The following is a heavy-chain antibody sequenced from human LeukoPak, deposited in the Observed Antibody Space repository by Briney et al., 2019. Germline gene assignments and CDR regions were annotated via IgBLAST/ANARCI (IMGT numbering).Heavy chain of an antibody. CDR2: IYYSGST. J-gene: IGHJ5*02. D-gene: IGHD3-22*01. CDR3: ARGRQLGRIYYDSRGYPFDP. CDR1: GGSTSSSSYY. V-gene: IGHV4-39*07. Sequence: SETLSLTCTVSGGSTSSSSYYWGWTRQPPGKGLEWIGTIYYSGSTYYNPSLKSRVTISVDTSKKQLSLNLTSVTAADSGLYYCARGRQLGRIYYDSRGYPFDPWGQGTLVTVSS.